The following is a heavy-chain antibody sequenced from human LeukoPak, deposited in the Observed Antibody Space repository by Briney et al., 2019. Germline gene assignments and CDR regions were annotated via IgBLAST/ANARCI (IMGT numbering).Heavy chain of an antibody. V-gene: IGHV1-69*01. D-gene: IGHD6-19*01. J-gene: IGHJ6*02. Sequence: SVNVSCKASGGTFSSYAISWVRQAPGQGLEWMGGIIPIFGTANYAQKFQGRVTITADESTSTAYMELSSLRSEDTAVYYCARRGYSSGWYPFYYYYYGMDVWGQGTTVTVSS. CDR3: ARRGYSSGWYPFYYYYYGMDV. CDR2: IIPIFGTA. CDR1: GGTFSSYA.